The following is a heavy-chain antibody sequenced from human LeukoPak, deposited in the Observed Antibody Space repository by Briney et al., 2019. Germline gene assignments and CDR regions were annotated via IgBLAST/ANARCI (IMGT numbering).Heavy chain of an antibody. Sequence: ASVKVSCKASGYTFTSYGISWVRQAPGQGLEWMGWISAYNGNTNYAQKLQGRVTMTTDTSTSTAYMELRSLRSDDTAVYYCARSGPRGDYGRGTFDYWGQGTLVTVSS. CDR2: ISAYNGNT. V-gene: IGHV1-18*01. D-gene: IGHD4-17*01. CDR1: GYTFTSYG. J-gene: IGHJ4*02. CDR3: ARSGPRGDYGRGTFDY.